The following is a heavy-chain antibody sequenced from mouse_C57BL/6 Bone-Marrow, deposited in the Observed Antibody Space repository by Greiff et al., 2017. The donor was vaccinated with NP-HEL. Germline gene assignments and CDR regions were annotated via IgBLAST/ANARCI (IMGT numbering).Heavy chain of an antibody. CDR1: GYTFTSYW. Sequence: QVQLKQPGAELVRPGTSVKLSCKASGYTFTSYWMHWVKQRPGQGLEWIGVIDPSDSYTNYNQKFKGKATLTVDTSSSTAYMQLSSLTSEDSAVYYCASSDGYYFAWFAYWGQGTLVTVSA. V-gene: IGHV1-59*01. D-gene: IGHD2-3*01. J-gene: IGHJ3*01. CDR3: ASSDGYYFAWFAY. CDR2: IDPSDSYT.